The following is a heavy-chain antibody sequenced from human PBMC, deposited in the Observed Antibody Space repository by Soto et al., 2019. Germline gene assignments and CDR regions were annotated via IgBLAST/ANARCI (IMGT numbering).Heavy chain of an antibody. V-gene: IGHV4-59*01. J-gene: IGHJ4*02. CDR3: ARSIAVPSGHIDH. Sequence: PSETLSLTCRVSGGSMSGYYWSWVRLAPGKGLEWIGYVYYTGSTNYNPSLQSRVSISVDTSNKHFSLSLGLVTAADTAVYFCARSIAVPSGHIDHWGQGIRVTVS. CDR1: GGSMSGYY. D-gene: IGHD6-6*01. CDR2: VYYTGST.